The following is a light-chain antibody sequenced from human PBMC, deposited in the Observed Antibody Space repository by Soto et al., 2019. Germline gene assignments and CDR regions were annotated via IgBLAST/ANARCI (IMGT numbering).Light chain of an antibody. CDR3: QKYSRVIT. CDR1: QGISNF. Sequence: DIQMTQSPSSLSASVGDRVTITCRASQGISNFLAWYQQKPGKVPKLLISAASTWQSGLPSRFSGSGSGTDFTLTITSLQPEDVATYYCQKYSRVITFGQGARLEIK. J-gene: IGKJ5*01. CDR2: AAS. V-gene: IGKV1-27*01.